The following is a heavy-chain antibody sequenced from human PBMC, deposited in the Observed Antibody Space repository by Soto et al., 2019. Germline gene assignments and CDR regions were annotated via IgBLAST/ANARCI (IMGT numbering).Heavy chain of an antibody. Sequence: EVQLVESGGGLVQPGRSLRLSCAASGFTFDDYAMHWVRQAPGKGLEWVSGISWNSGSIGYADSVKGRFTISRDNAKNSLYLQMNSLRAEDTALYYCAKGRTQQLLNWFDPWGQGTLVTVSS. CDR1: GFTFDDYA. J-gene: IGHJ5*02. CDR3: AKGRTQQLLNWFDP. V-gene: IGHV3-9*01. D-gene: IGHD6-13*01. CDR2: ISWNSGSI.